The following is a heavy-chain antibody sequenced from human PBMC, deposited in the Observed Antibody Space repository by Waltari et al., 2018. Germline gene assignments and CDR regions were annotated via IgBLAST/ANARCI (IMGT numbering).Heavy chain of an antibody. J-gene: IGHJ4*02. D-gene: IGHD3-3*01. V-gene: IGHV2-5*01. CDR3: AHGFGVVINFDY. Sequence: QITLKESGPTLVKPTQTLTLTCTFSGFSLSTSGVGVGWIRQPPGKALEWLALIYWNDDKRYSPSLKSRLTITKDTSKNQVVLTMTNMDPVDTATYYCAHGFGVVINFDYWGQGTLVTVSS. CDR2: IYWNDDK. CDR1: GFSLSTSGVG.